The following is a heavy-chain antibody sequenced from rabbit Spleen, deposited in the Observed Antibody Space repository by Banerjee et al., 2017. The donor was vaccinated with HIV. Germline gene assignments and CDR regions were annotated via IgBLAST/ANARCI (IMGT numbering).Heavy chain of an antibody. CDR3: VRGASSSGYYSL. J-gene: IGHJ4*01. D-gene: IGHD1-1*01. CDR2: IDPVFGST. CDR1: GFDFSGYG. Sequence: ELVESGGGLVQPGGSLKLSCKASGFDFSGYGVSWVRQAPGKGLEWIGYIDPVFGSTYYASWVNGRFSISRENTQNTVSLQMNSLTAADTATYFCVRGASSSGYYSLWGQGTLSPS. V-gene: IGHV1S47*01.